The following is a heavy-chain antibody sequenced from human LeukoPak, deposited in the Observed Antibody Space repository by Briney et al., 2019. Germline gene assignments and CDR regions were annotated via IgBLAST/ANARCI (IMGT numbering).Heavy chain of an antibody. V-gene: IGHV1-69*04. Sequence: SVKVSCKASGGTFSNYAISWVRQAPGQGLEWMGRIIPILGIANYAQKFQGRVTITADKSTSTAYMELSSLRSEDTAVYYCARDWWGKSSSTHYYYYGMDVWGQGTTVTVSS. CDR1: GGTFSNYA. D-gene: IGHD6-6*01. CDR2: IIPILGIA. CDR3: ARDWWGKSSSTHYYYYGMDV. J-gene: IGHJ6*02.